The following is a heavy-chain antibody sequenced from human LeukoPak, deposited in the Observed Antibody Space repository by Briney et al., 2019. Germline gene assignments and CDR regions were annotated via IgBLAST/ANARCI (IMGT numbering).Heavy chain of an antibody. D-gene: IGHD3-22*01. Sequence: ASVKVSCKASAYTFTRYGISWVRQAPGQGLEWMGWISAYNGNTNYAQKLQGRVTMTTDTSTSTAYMELRSLRSDDTAVYYCARVGGGYYYDSSGYFGYWGQGTLVTVSS. J-gene: IGHJ4*02. CDR3: ARVGGGYYYDSSGYFGY. V-gene: IGHV1-18*01. CDR2: ISAYNGNT. CDR1: AYTFTRYG.